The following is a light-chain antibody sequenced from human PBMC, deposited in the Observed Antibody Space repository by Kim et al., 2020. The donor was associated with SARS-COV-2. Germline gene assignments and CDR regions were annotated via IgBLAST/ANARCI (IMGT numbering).Light chain of an antibody. CDR2: LGS. V-gene: IGKV2-28*01. J-gene: IGKJ4*01. CDR3: MQALQTPRT. Sequence: PASISRRSSQSLLHSNGYNYLDWYLQKPGQSPQLLIYLGSNRASGVPDRFSGSGSGTDFTLKISRVEAEDVGVYYCMQALQTPRTFGGGTKVDIK. CDR1: QSLLHSNGYNY.